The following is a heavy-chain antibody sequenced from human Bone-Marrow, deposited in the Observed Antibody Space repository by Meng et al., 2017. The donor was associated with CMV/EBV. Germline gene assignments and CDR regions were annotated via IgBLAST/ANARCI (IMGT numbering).Heavy chain of an antibody. CDR2: ISSSGSTI. CDR1: GFTFSSYE. J-gene: IGHJ5*02. Sequence: GGSLRLSCAASGFTFSSYEMNWVRQAPGKGLEWVSCISSSGSTIYYADSVKGRFTIFRDNAKNSLYLQMNSLRAEDTAVYYCARDRANDYGDINWFDPWGQGTLVTVSS. V-gene: IGHV3-48*03. D-gene: IGHD4-17*01. CDR3: ARDRANDYGDINWFDP.